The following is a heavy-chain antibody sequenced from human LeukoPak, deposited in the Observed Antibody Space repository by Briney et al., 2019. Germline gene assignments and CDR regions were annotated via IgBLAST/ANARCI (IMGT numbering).Heavy chain of an antibody. V-gene: IGHV3-23*01. CDR1: GFTFSSYA. Sequence: GGSLRLSCAASGFTFSSYAMSWVRQAPGKGLEWVSAFSGTGGSTYYADSGKGRFTISRDNSKNTLYLQLNSLRAEDTAVYYCAKDKDYGIGDYWGQGTLVTVSS. CDR2: FSGTGGST. CDR3: AKDKDYGIGDY. D-gene: IGHD4-17*01. J-gene: IGHJ4*02.